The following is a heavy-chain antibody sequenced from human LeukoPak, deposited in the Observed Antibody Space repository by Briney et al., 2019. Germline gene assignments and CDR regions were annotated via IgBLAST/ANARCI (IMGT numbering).Heavy chain of an antibody. Sequence: GGSLTLSCAASGFTFSNYGMHWVRQAPGKGLEWVAVILDDGSNKYYADSVKGRFTISRDNSKNTLYLQMNSLRAEDTAVYYCAKDLHLSTMIVVVITSVDYWGQGTLVTVSS. CDR1: GFTFSNYG. V-gene: IGHV3-30*18. J-gene: IGHJ4*02. D-gene: IGHD3-22*01. CDR2: ILDDGSNK. CDR3: AKDLHLSTMIVVVITSVDY.